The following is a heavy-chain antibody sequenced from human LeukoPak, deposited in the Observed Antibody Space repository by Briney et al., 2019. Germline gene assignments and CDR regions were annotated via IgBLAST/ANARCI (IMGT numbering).Heavy chain of an antibody. CDR1: GGSISSYY. D-gene: IGHD2-15*01. CDR2: IYHSGST. Sequence: SATLSLTCTVSGGSISSYYWSWIRQPPGKGLEWIGYIYHSGSTNYNPPLKSRVTISIDTSKKQFSLKLSSVTAADTAVYYCARDGCGGSCFHYYYYYMDVWGKGTTVTISS. V-gene: IGHV4-59*12. CDR3: ARDGCGGSCFHYYYYYMDV. J-gene: IGHJ6*03.